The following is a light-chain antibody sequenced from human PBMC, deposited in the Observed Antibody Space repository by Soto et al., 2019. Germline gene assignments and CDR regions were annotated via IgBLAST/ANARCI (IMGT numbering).Light chain of an antibody. CDR3: CSYAGSYTYV. Sequence: QSVLTQPPSASGTPGQRVTISCSGTSSDVGGYNYVSWYQQHPGKAPKLMIYDVTKRPSGVPDLFSGSKSGNTASLTISGLQAEDEADYYCCSYAGSYTYVFGTGTKVTVL. J-gene: IGLJ1*01. CDR1: SSDVGGYNY. V-gene: IGLV2-11*01. CDR2: DVT.